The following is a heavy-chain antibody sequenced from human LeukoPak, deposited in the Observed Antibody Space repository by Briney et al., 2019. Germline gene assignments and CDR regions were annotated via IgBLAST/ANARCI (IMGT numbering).Heavy chain of an antibody. CDR3: ARVAYFDSGGYYYNFEY. CDR2: IWHSGIT. D-gene: IGHD3-22*01. V-gene: IGHV4-38-2*02. Sequence: SETLSLTCTVSRYSISNGYYWGWIRQPPGKGLEWIGNIWHSGITYYNPSLKSRVTISVDTSKNQFSLKLTSVTAADTAVYYCARVAYFDSGGYYYNFEYWGQGTLVTVST. J-gene: IGHJ4*02. CDR1: RYSISNGYY.